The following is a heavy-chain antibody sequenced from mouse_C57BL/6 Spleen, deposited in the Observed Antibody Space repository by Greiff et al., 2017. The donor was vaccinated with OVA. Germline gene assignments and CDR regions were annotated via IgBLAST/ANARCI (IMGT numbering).Heavy chain of an antibody. CDR2: IDPSDSYT. Sequence: VQLQQSGAELVKPGASVKLSCKASGYTFTSYWMQWVKQRPGQGLEWIGEIDPSDSYTNYNQKFKGKATLTVDTSSSTAYMQLSSLTSEDSAVYYCAITTVVATPFAYWGQGTLVTVS. V-gene: IGHV1-50*01. CDR1: GYTFTSYW. J-gene: IGHJ3*01. D-gene: IGHD1-1*01. CDR3: AITTVVATPFAY.